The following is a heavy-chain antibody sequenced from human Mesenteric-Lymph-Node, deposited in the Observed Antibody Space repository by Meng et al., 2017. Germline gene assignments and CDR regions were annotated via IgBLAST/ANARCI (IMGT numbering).Heavy chain of an antibody. Sequence: GESLKISCAASGFTFSSYWMSWVRQAPGKGLEWVANIKQDGSEKYYVDSVKGRFTISRDNAKNSLYLQMNSLRAEDTAVYYCARRYGGNPGLLDFWGQGALVTVSS. V-gene: IGHV3-7*01. CDR3: ARRYGGNPGLLDF. CDR1: GFTFSSYW. D-gene: IGHD4-23*01. J-gene: IGHJ4*02. CDR2: IKQDGSEK.